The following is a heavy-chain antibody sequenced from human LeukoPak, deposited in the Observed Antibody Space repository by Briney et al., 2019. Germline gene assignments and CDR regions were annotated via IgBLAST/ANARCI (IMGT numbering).Heavy chain of an antibody. D-gene: IGHD2-15*01. CDR3: ARGKRSQVIVVVVATTVYWFDP. Sequence: ASVKVSCKASGYTFTGHYMHWVRQAPGQGLEWMGWINPNSGGTNYAQKFQGRVTMTRDTSISTAYMELSRLRSDDTAVYYCARGKRSQVIVVVVATTVYWFDPWGQGTLVTVSS. V-gene: IGHV1-2*02. CDR1: GYTFTGHY. CDR2: INPNSGGT. J-gene: IGHJ5*02.